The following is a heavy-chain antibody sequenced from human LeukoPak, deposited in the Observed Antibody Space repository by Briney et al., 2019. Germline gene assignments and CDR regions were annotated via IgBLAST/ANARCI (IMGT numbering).Heavy chain of an antibody. Sequence: SQTLSLTCTVSGGSISSGSYYWRWIRQPAGKGLEWIVRIYTSGSTNYNPSLKTRVTISVDTSKNQFSLKLSSVTAADTAVYYCARERLYGGNSRFDYWGQGTLVTVSS. CDR3: ARERLYGGNSRFDY. CDR2: IYTSGST. V-gene: IGHV4-61*02. D-gene: IGHD4-23*01. J-gene: IGHJ4*02. CDR1: GGSISSGSYY.